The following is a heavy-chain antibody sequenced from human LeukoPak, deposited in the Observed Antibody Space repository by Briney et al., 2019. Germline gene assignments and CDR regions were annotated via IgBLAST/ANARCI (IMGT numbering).Heavy chain of an antibody. D-gene: IGHD7-27*01. V-gene: IGHV3-74*01. CDR3: ARGAWGSHDY. J-gene: IGHJ4*02. CDR1: GFTFSSYG. Sequence: TGRSLRLSCAASGFTFSSYGMHWVRQAPGKGLVWVSRINSDGGSTTYEDSVKGRFSISRDNAKNTLYLQMNSLRAEDTAVYYCARGAWGSHDYWGQGTLVTVSS. CDR2: INSDGGST.